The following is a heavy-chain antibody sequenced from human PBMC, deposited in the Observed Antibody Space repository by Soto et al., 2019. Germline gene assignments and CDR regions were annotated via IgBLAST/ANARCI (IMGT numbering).Heavy chain of an antibody. CDR2: INPKSGGT. D-gene: IGHD2-8*01. J-gene: IGHJ6*02. CDR1: GYSFTDYH. Sequence: QVQLVQSGAEVKKPGASVKVSCKASGYSFTDYHIHWVRQAPGQGLEWLGRINPKSGGTSTAQKFQGWVTMTTDPSISTASMELTRLTSDDTAIYYCARGDSTDCSNGVCSFFYNHDMDVWGQGTTVTVSS. CDR3: ARGDSTDCSNGVCSFFYNHDMDV. V-gene: IGHV1-2*04.